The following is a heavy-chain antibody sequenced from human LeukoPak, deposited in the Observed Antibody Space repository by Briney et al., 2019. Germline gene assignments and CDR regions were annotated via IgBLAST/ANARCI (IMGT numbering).Heavy chain of an antibody. J-gene: IGHJ4*02. Sequence: GGSLRLSCAASGFTFDDYAMHWVRQAPGRGLEWVSLISGDGDSTYYADSVKGRLTISRDNSKNSLYLKMNSLETEDTALYYCAKAYLGAAKLGDYFDYWGQGTLVTVSS. V-gene: IGHV3-43*02. CDR2: ISGDGDST. CDR1: GFTFDDYA. CDR3: AKAYLGAAKLGDYFDY. D-gene: IGHD3-10*01.